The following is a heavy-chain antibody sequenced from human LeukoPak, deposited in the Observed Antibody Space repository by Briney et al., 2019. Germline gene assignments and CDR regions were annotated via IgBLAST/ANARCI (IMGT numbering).Heavy chain of an antibody. D-gene: IGHD3-16*01. Sequence: ASVKVSCKASGGTFSSYAISWVRQAPGQGLEWMGRINPNSGGTNYAQKFQGRVTMTRDTSISTAYMELSRLRSDDTAVYYCARDSYFGGGPDLDYWGQGTLVTVSS. CDR1: GGTFSSYA. CDR3: ARDSYFGGGPDLDY. V-gene: IGHV1-2*02. J-gene: IGHJ4*02. CDR2: INPNSGGT.